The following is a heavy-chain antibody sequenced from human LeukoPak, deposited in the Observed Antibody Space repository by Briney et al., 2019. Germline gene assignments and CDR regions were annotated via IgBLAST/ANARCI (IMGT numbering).Heavy chain of an antibody. CDR3: ARHMWIFNWFDP. J-gene: IGHJ5*02. Sequence: SETLSLTCTVSGGSISGSSYYWGWIRQPPGKGLEWIGSIYYSGSTYYNPSLKSRVTISVDTSKNQFSLKLSSVTAADTAVYYCARHMWIFNWFDPWGQGTLVTVSS. V-gene: IGHV4-39*01. CDR1: GGSISGSSYY. CDR2: IYYSGST. D-gene: IGHD2-2*03.